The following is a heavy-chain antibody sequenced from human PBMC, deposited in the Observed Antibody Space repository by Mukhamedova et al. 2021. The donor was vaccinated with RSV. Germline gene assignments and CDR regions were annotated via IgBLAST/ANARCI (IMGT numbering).Heavy chain of an antibody. CDR3: ARDWEQDS. J-gene: IGHJ4*02. V-gene: IGHV3-48*03. CDR1: GVTFSSFS. CDR2: ITPRGDST. Sequence: GVTFSSFSMNWVRQAPGKDLEYISYITPRGDSTYYADSVKGRFTISRDNARNVLHLQMDSLRVDDTAVYYCARDWEQDSWGQGTLV. D-gene: IGHD1-26*01.